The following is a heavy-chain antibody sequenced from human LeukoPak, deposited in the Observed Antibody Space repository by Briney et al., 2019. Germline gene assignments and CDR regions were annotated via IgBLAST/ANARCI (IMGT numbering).Heavy chain of an antibody. CDR2: ISSSGSTI. CDR3: ATVAMEDWYFDL. V-gene: IGHV3-48*02. CDR1: GFTFRSYS. Sequence: PGGSLRLSCVASGFTFRSYSMNWVRQGPGKGLEWVSYISSSGSTIYYADAVKGRFTISRDNAKNSLYLQMSSLRDEDTAVYYCATVAMEDWYFDLWGRGTLVTVSS. D-gene: IGHD5-18*01. J-gene: IGHJ2*01.